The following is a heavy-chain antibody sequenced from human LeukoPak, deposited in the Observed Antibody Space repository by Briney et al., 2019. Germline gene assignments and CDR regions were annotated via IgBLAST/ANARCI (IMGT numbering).Heavy chain of an antibody. D-gene: IGHD2-2*01. CDR3: AKEYRAGFDP. CDR1: GFTFSSYG. CDR2: ISYDGSDK. Sequence: GGSLRLSCAASGFTFSSYGMHWVRQAPGKGLEWVAVISYDGSDKYYADSVKGRFTISRDNSKNTLYLQMNSLRAEDTAVYYCAKEYRAGFDPWGQGTLVTVSS. J-gene: IGHJ5*02. V-gene: IGHV3-30*18.